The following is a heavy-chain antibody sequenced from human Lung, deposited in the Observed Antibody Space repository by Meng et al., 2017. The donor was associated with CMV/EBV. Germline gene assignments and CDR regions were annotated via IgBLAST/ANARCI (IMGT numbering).Heavy chain of an antibody. CDR2: ISWNSDNL. CDR3: TRVALGFDL. CDR1: GFTFDDYA. V-gene: IGHV3-9*01. J-gene: IGHJ5*02. Sequence: SCAASGFTFDDYAMHWVRQPPGKGLEWVSGISWNSDNLAYADSVKGRFTVSRDNAKNSLYLQMNSLRPEDTALYYCTRVALGFDLWVQGTRVHVAS.